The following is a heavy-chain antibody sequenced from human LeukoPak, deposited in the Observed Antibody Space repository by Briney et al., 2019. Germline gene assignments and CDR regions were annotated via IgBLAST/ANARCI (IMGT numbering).Heavy chain of an antibody. J-gene: IGHJ5*02. CDR3: ARDAYTTTSNWLDP. CDR2: ITGDGSDI. V-gene: IGHV3-74*01. Sequence: PGRSLRLSCEASGFTLNKYWMHWVRQAPGKGLVWVSRITGDGSDIAYADSVKGRFAGSRDDAKNILFLQMTSLRVEDTAIYYCARDAYTTTSNWLDPWGQGTLVTVSS. D-gene: IGHD4-17*01. CDR1: GFTLNKYW.